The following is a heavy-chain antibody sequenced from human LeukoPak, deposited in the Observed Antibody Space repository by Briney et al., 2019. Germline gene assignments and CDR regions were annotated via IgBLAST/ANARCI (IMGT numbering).Heavy chain of an antibody. CDR1: GFTFSSYS. CDR2: ISSSSSYI. D-gene: IGHD5-24*01. J-gene: IGHJ4*02. Sequence: GGSLRLSCAASGFTFSSYSMNWVRQAPGKGLEWVSSISSSSSYIYYADSVKGRFTISRDNSKNTVSLQMNSLGAEDTAVYYCAKDMWRRDGYNPLGIFDYWGQGTLVTVS. CDR3: AKDMWRRDGYNPLGIFDY. V-gene: IGHV3-21*04.